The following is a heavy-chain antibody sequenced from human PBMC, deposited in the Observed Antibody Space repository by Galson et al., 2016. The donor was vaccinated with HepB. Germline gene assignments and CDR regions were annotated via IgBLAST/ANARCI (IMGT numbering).Heavy chain of an antibody. CDR3: ANGYCSGSYCYNSLYYYYGIDV. V-gene: IGHV1-69*13. D-gene: IGHD2-15*01. Sequence: SVKVSCKASGGSLSSYVISWVRQAPGQGLEWMGGIIPIFGTATYAQKFQARVTITADESTSTAYMELSSLRSEDTAVYYCANGYCSGSYCYNSLYYYYGIDVWGQGPKGT. CDR2: IIPIFGTA. J-gene: IGHJ6*02. CDR1: GGSLSSYV.